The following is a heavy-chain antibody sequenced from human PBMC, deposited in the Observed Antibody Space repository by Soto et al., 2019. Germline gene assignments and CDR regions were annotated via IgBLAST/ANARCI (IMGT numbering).Heavy chain of an antibody. Sequence: EVQLVVSGGGLIKPGESLRLSCAASGLTLTDYSINWVRQAPGKGLEWVSSISRSGTYTYYADSVRGRFTISTDKANNSLYLQMNSLRAEDTAVYYCAAYCSSISCTPFHGYSWGQGTLVTVSS. J-gene: IGHJ4*02. D-gene: IGHD2-2*01. CDR2: ISRSGTYT. CDR3: AAYCSSISCTPFHGYS. V-gene: IGHV3-21*01. CDR1: GLTLTDYS.